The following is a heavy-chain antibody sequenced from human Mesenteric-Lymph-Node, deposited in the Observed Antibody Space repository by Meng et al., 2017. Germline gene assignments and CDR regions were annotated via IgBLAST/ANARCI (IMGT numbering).Heavy chain of an antibody. Sequence: VQLVASGGGLVQPGGSLKLSCAASGFTFSGSTIHWVRQASGRGLEWVGRIRSKSNTYATEYAASVKGRFTISRDDSKNTAYLQMDSLKTEDTAVYYCTRLTLENWGQGTLVTVSS. CDR2: IRSKSNTYAT. CDR1: GFTFSGST. CDR3: TRLTLEN. D-gene: IGHD3-9*01. J-gene: IGHJ4*02. V-gene: IGHV3-73*02.